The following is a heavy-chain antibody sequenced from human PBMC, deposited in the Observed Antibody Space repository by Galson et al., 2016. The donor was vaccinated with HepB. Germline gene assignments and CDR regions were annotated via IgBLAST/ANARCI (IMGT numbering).Heavy chain of an antibody. V-gene: IGHV1-18*01. Sequence: SVKVSCKASGYTFTSYGISWVRQAPGQGLEWMGWISAYNVNTNYAQQLKGRVTMTTDTSTSTDHMELRSLRSDDTAVYYCARVAFDFLTGYSEPPEDWGQGTLVTVSS. CDR1: GYTFTSYG. CDR2: ISAYNVNT. D-gene: IGHD3-9*01. CDR3: ARVAFDFLTGYSEPPED. J-gene: IGHJ4*02.